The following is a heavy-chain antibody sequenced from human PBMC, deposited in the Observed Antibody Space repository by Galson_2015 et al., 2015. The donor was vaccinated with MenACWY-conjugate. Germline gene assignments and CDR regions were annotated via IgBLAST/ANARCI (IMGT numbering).Heavy chain of an antibody. CDR3: AKADPKVSHTFNM. CDR2: ITGSGSTT. D-gene: IGHD1-14*01. CDR1: GFTFSTYA. V-gene: IGHV3-23*01. J-gene: IGHJ3*02. Sequence: SLRLSCAASGFTFSTYAMSWVRQAPGKGLEWVSAITGSGSTTYYADSVKGRFTISRDNSKSTLHLQMSSLRAEDTALYYCAKADPKVSHTFNMWGQGTMVTVSS.